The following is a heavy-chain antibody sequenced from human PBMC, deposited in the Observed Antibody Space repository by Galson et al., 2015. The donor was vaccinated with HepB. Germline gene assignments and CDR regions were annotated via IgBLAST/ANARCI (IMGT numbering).Heavy chain of an antibody. CDR3: ARVLKHSSSWYEEGAFDI. V-gene: IGHV4-59*01. D-gene: IGHD6-13*01. J-gene: IGHJ3*02. CDR2: IYYSGST. CDR1: GGSISSYY. Sequence: SETLSLTCTVSGGSISSYYWSWIRQPPGKGLEWIGYIYYSGSTNYNPSLKSRVTISVDTSKNQFSLKLSSVTAADTAVYYCARVLKHSSSWYEEGAFDIWGQGTMVTVSS.